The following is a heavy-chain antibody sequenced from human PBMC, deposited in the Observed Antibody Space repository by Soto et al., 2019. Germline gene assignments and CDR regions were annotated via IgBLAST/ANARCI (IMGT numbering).Heavy chain of an antibody. J-gene: IGHJ5*02. V-gene: IGHV3-21*01. CDR3: ASEGGPDSSGLSWFDP. CDR1: GFPFNSYT. CDR2: ISSFATYI. D-gene: IGHD6-19*01. Sequence: GGSLRLSCAASGFPFNSYTMNWVRQAPGKGLEWVSSISSFATYIYYADSVKGRFTISRDNAKNSLYLQLNSLRAEDTAVYYCASEGGPDSSGLSWFDPWGQGTLVTVSS.